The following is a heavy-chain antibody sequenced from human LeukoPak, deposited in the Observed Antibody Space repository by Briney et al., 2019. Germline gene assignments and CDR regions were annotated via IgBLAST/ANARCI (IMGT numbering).Heavy chain of an antibody. D-gene: IGHD2-2*01. J-gene: IGHJ5*02. Sequence: SETLSLTCTVSGGSISSGDYYWGWIRQPPGKGLEWIGYIYYSGSTYYNPSLKSRVTISVDTSKNQFSLKLSSVTAADTAVYYCARVIVVVPAALEAFDPWGQGTLVTVSS. V-gene: IGHV4-30-4*08. CDR1: GGSISSGDYY. CDR2: IYYSGST. CDR3: ARVIVVVPAALEAFDP.